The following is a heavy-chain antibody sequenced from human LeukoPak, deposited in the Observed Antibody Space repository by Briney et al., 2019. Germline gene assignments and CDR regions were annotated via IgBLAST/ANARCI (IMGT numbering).Heavy chain of an antibody. CDR3: AITIVGATDWFDP. Sequence: GGSLRLSCAASGFIFSNYWMHWVRQAPGKGLVWGSRINSDGRSTNYADSVMGRFSISRDYAKNTVYLQMNGLRAEDTAVYYCAITIVGATDWFDPWGQGTLVTVSS. V-gene: IGHV3-74*01. CDR2: INSDGRST. D-gene: IGHD1-26*01. CDR1: GFIFSNYW. J-gene: IGHJ5*02.